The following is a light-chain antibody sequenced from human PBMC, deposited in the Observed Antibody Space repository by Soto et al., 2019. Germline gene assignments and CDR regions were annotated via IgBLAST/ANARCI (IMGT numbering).Light chain of an antibody. V-gene: IGLV2-14*01. CDR1: SSDVVGYNY. CDR3: SSYTSSRTVV. J-gene: IGLJ2*01. CDR2: EVS. Sequence: QSVLTQPASVSGSPGQSITISCTGTSSDVVGYNYVSWYQQHPGKAPKLMIYEVSNRPSGVSNRFSGSKSGNTASLTISGLQAEDEADYYCSSYTSSRTVVLGGGTKLTVL.